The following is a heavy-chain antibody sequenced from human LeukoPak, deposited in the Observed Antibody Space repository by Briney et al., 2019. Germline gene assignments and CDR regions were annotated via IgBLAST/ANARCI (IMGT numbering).Heavy chain of an antibody. J-gene: IGHJ4*02. CDR1: GFTFSSYL. D-gene: IGHD6-13*01. V-gene: IGHV3-7*01. CDR3: ATQRRGIAAAGTDY. CDR2: IKQDGSEK. Sequence: PGGSLRLSCAASGFTFSSYLMSWVRQAPGKGLEWVANIKQDGSEKYYVDSVKGRFTISRDNAKNSLYLQMNSLRAEDTAVYYCATQRRGIAAAGTDYWGQGTLVTVSS.